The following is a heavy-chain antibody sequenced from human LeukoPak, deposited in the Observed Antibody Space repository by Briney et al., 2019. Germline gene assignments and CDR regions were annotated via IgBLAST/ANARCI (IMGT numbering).Heavy chain of an antibody. J-gene: IGHJ4*02. D-gene: IGHD3-10*01. CDR3: ARRRTMVRGNFDY. V-gene: IGHV4-34*01. Sequence: SETLSLTCTVSGASIRSGDYYWSWIRQPPGKGLEWIGEINHSGSTNYNPSLKSRVTISVDTSKNQFSLKLSSVTAADTAVYYCARRRTMVRGNFDYWGQGTLVTVSS. CDR2: INHSGST. CDR1: GASIRSGDYY.